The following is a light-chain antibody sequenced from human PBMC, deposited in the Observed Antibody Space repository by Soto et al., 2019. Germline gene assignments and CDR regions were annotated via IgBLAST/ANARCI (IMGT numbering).Light chain of an antibody. CDR2: EVS. CDR1: SSDVGAYKY. CDR3: SAYAGNNKLV. Sequence: QSALTQPPSASGSPGQSVTVSCTGTSSDVGAYKYVSWYQHQPGKAPKLMIYEVSKRPSGVPDRFSSSKSGNTASLTVSGLQAEDEADYYCSAYAGNNKLVFGGGTKLTVL. J-gene: IGLJ2*01. V-gene: IGLV2-8*01.